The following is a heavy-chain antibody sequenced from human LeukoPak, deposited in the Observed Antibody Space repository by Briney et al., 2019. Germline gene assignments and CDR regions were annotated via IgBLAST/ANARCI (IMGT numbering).Heavy chain of an antibody. CDR1: GASISSGDYH. D-gene: IGHD3-10*01. V-gene: IGHV4-30-4*01. J-gene: IGHJ5*02. CDR3: ARGFGAGNYYYGWFDP. CDR2: IHDSGST. Sequence: SQTLSLTCAVSGASISSGDYHWNWIRQPPGKGLEWIGSIHDSGSTYYNPSFKSRVSISRDMSKNQLSLMLSSVTAADTAVYYCARGFGAGNYYYGWFDPWGQGTLVSVSS.